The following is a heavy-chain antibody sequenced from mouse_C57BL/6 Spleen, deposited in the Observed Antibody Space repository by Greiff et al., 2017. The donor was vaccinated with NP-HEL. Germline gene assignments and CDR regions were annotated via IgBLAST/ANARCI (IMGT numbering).Heavy chain of an antibody. D-gene: IGHD1-1*01. CDR1: GYTFTSYW. J-gene: IGHJ4*01. Sequence: QVQLQQPGAELVRPGSSVKLSCKASGYTFTSYWMDWVKQRPGQGLEWIGNIYPSDSETHYNQKFKDKATLTVDKSSSTAYMQLSSLTSEDSAVYYCAAGDYYGSSYSYYAMDYWGQGTSVTVSS. CDR2: IYPSDSET. V-gene: IGHV1-61*01. CDR3: AAGDYYGSSYSYYAMDY.